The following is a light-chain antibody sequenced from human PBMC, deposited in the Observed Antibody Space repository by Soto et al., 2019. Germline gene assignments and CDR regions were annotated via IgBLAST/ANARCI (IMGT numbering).Light chain of an antibody. Sequence: QDVVTQPPSVSGTPGQRVTISCSGRSSNVAINPVNWYQHLPGAAPRLLIYETDRRSSGVPDRFSASKSGTSASLAISGLTSEDEADYYCEAWDETLDGLYVFGNGTKLTVL. CDR2: ETD. V-gene: IGLV1-44*01. J-gene: IGLJ1*01. CDR1: SSNVAINP. CDR3: EAWDETLDGLYV.